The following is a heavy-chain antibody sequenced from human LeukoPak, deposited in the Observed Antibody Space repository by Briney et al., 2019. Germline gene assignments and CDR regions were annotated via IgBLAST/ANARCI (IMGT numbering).Heavy chain of an antibody. D-gene: IGHD3-22*01. Sequence: SETLSLTCAVYGGSFSGYYWSWIRQPPGKGLEWIGEINHSGSTNYNPSLKSRVTISVDTSKNQFSLKLSSVTAADTAVYYCARPPYYYDSSGHPVWGQGTLVTVSS. V-gene: IGHV4-34*01. CDR1: GGSFSGYY. CDR3: ARPPYYYDSSGHPV. CDR2: INHSGST. J-gene: IGHJ4*02.